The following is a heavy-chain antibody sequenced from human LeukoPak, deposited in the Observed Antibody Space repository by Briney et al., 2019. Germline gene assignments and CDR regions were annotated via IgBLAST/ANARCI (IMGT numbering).Heavy chain of an antibody. J-gene: IGHJ4*02. Sequence: PGGSLRLSCAASGFTFSSYGMHWVRQAPGKGLEWVAFIRYDGSNKYYADSVKGRFTISRDNSKNTLYLQMNSLRAEDTAVYYCAKAYNYYGSGSYGLWDYWGRGTLVTVSS. D-gene: IGHD3-10*01. CDR3: AKAYNYYGSGSYGLWDY. CDR2: IRYDGSNK. CDR1: GFTFSSYG. V-gene: IGHV3-30*02.